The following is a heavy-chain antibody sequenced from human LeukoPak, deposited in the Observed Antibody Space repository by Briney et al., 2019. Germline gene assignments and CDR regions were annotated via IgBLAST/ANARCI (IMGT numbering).Heavy chain of an antibody. CDR3: ARGIKRRYGVAAAEFDY. CDR1: GYTFTSFD. V-gene: IGHV1-8*01. J-gene: IGHJ4*02. Sequence: GASVKLSCKASGYTFTSFDINWVRQATGQGLEWMGWMNPNSGNTGYAQKFQGRVTMTRNTSISAAYMELSSLRSDDTAVYYCARGIKRRYGVAAAEFDYWGQGTLVTVSS. D-gene: IGHD6-13*01. CDR2: MNPNSGNT.